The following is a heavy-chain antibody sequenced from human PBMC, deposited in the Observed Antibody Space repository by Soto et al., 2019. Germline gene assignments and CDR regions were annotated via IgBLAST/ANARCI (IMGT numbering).Heavy chain of an antibody. CDR2: ISGYNGNT. V-gene: IGHV1-18*01. CDR3: ARAERHSTSWYAMDV. J-gene: IGHJ6*02. Sequence: QAQLVQSGAEVKKPGASVKVSCKASGYIFSTYGITWVRQAPGQGLEWMGWISGYNGNTDDEQKLQGRVSMTIETSTSTAYMELRSLRADDTAVYYCARAERHSTSWYAMDVWGQGTTVIVSS. D-gene: IGHD2-2*01. CDR1: GYIFSTYG.